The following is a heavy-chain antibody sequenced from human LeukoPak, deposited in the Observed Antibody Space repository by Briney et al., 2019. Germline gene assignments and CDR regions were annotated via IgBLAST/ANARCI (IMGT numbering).Heavy chain of an antibody. Sequence: PGGSLRLSCAASGFTFSSYAMNWVRQAPGKGLEWVSYISSSSSTIYYADSVKGRFTISRDNAKNSLYLQMNSLRAEDTAVYYCARDVPRFLEAGAFDIWGQGTMVTVSS. V-gene: IGHV3-48*01. J-gene: IGHJ3*02. CDR3: ARDVPRFLEAGAFDI. CDR1: GFTFSSYA. D-gene: IGHD3-3*01. CDR2: ISSSSSTI.